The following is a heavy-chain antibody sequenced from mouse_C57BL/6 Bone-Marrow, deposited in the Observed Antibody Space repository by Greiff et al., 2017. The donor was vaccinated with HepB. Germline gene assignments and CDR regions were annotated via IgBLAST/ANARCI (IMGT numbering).Heavy chain of an antibody. V-gene: IGHV1-15*01. D-gene: IGHD2-12*01. CDR1: GYTFTDYE. CDR2: IDPETGGT. J-gene: IGHJ2*01. CDR3: TRSNYSFYYFAY. Sequence: VQLQQSGAELVRPGASVTLSCKASGYTFTDYEMHWVKQTPVQGLEWIGAIDPETGGTAYNQKFKGKAILTADKSSSTAYMELRSLTSEDSAVYYCTRSNYSFYYFAYWGQGTTLTVSS.